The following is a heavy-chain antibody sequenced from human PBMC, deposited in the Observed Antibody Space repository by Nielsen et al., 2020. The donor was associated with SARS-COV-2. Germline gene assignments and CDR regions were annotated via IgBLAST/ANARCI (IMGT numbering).Heavy chain of an antibody. CDR2: IKSKTDGGTT. J-gene: IGHJ3*02. Sequence: GESLKISCAASGFTFSNDWMSWVRQAPGKGLECAGRIKSKTDGGTTDYAAPVKGRFTISRDDSKNTLYLQMNSLKTEDTAVFYCTTVTYYYDSSAYPNDAFDIWGQGTMVTVSS. D-gene: IGHD3-22*01. V-gene: IGHV3-15*01. CDR3: TTVTYYYDSSAYPNDAFDI. CDR1: GFTFSNDW.